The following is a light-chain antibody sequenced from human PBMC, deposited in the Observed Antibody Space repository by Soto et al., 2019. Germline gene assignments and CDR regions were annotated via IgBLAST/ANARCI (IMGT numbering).Light chain of an antibody. Sequence: EIVLTQSPDTLSLSPVERATLSCRASQSFSSNYLAWYQQKPGQGPRLLIFGASSRATGIPDRSSGSGSGTEFTLTISSLQSEDFAVYYCQQYNNWPRTFDQGTKVDIK. CDR3: QQYNNWPRT. CDR1: QSFSSN. V-gene: IGKV3D-15*01. J-gene: IGKJ1*01. CDR2: GAS.